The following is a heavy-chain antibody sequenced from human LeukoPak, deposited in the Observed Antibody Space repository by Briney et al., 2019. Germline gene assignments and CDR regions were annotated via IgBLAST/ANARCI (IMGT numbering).Heavy chain of an antibody. CDR2: IHSSGNT. CDR1: GGSISNYY. Sequence: SETLSLTCTVSGGSISNYYWSWIRQPPRKGLDWIGYIHSSGNTNYKPSLKSRVTMSVDTSKNQFSLKLTSVTGADTAVYYCARGYYDSSGYSNPFDPWGQGTLVTVSS. D-gene: IGHD3-22*01. J-gene: IGHJ5*02. V-gene: IGHV4-59*01. CDR3: ARGYYDSSGYSNPFDP.